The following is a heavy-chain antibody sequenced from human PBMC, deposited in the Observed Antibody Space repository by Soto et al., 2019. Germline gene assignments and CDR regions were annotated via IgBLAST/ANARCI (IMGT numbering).Heavy chain of an antibody. CDR1: GFTFDDYG. CDR2: VNWNGGST. D-gene: IGHD3-10*01. J-gene: IGHJ3*01. V-gene: IGHV3-20*01. CDR3: TKDLWVGPPASSDAFDL. Sequence: PGGSLRLSCAASGFTFDDYGMSWARQAPGKGLEWVSGVNWNGGSTGYADSVKGRFSISRDDAKKTVYLQMNSLTAGDTAVYHCTKDLWVGPPASSDAFDLWGRGTTVTVSS.